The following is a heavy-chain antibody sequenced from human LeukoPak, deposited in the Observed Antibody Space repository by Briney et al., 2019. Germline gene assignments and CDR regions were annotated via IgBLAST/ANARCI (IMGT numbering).Heavy chain of an antibody. V-gene: IGHV3-21*01. CDR3: ARSWNSGYDP. D-gene: IGHD5-12*01. Sequence: PGGSLRLSCAASGFTFSSYHINWVRQAPGKGLEWVSSISSSSSYIYYADSVKGRFTISRDNAKNSLYLQMNSLRAEDTAVYYCARSWNSGYDPRGQGTLVTVSS. CDR1: GFTFSSYH. J-gene: IGHJ4*02. CDR2: ISSSSSYI.